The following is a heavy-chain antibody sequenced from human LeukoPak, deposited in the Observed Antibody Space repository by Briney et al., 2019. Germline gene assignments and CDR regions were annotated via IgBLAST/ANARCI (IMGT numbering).Heavy chain of an antibody. CDR1: NGSISSDTYF. CDR3: ARGGYIGANRNAFDI. J-gene: IGHJ3*02. CDR2: IYTSGST. D-gene: IGHD5-24*01. V-gene: IGHV4-61*02. Sequence: SETLSLTCTVSNGSISSDTYFWSWIRQPAGKGLEWIGRIYTSGSTNYNPSLKSRVTMSVDTSKNQFSLKLSSVTAADTAVYYCARGGYIGANRNAFDIWGQGTMVTVSS.